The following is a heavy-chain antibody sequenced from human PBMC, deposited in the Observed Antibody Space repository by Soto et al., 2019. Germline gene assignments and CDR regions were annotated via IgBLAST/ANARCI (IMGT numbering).Heavy chain of an antibody. CDR1: GGSISSGDYY. D-gene: IGHD3-22*01. V-gene: IGHV4-30-4*01. Sequence: SETLSLTCTVSGGSISSGDYYWSWIRQPPGKGLEWIGYIYYSGGTYYNPSLKSRVTISVDTSKNQFSLKLSSVTAADTAVYYCARSTYYYDPRSVWGQGTLVTVSS. CDR2: IYYSGGT. J-gene: IGHJ4*02. CDR3: ARSTYYYDPRSV.